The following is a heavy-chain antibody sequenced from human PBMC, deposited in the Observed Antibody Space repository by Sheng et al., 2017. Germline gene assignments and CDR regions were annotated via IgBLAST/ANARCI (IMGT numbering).Heavy chain of an antibody. J-gene: IGHJ6*03. Sequence: QVQLVQSGAEVKKPGSSVKVSCKASGGTFSSYAISWVRQAPGQGLEWMGGIIPIFGTANYAQKFQGRVTITTDESTSTAYMELSSLRSEDTAVYYCARQRRITGTGTGYYYYYMDVWGKGTTVTVSS. V-gene: IGHV1-69*05. CDR2: IIPIFGTA. CDR1: GGTFSSYA. CDR3: ARQRRITGTGTGYYYYYMDV. D-gene: IGHD1-7*01.